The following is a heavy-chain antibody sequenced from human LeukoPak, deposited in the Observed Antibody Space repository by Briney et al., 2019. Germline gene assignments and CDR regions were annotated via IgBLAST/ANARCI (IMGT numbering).Heavy chain of an antibody. V-gene: IGHV1-2*02. Sequence: GASVKVSCKASGYTFTGYYIHWVRQAPGQGLEWMGWINPNSGGTNYAQKFQGRVTMTRDTSISTAYMELSRLRSDDTAVYYCANDLNRGYSMFCFDYWGQGTLVTVSS. D-gene: IGHD5-18*01. J-gene: IGHJ4*02. CDR1: GYTFTGYY. CDR3: ANDLNRGYSMFCFDY. CDR2: INPNSGGT.